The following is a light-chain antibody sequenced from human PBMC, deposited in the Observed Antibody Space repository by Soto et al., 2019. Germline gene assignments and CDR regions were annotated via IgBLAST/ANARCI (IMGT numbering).Light chain of an antibody. CDR1: QTISSNY. Sequence: QSPGTLSLSPGERAILSCRASQTISSNYLAWYQQKPGQAPRLLIYGASGRATGIPDRFSGSGSGTDFTLTISRLEPEDFATYYCQQYYSYPLTFGGGTKVEIK. J-gene: IGKJ4*01. V-gene: IGKV3-20*01. CDR3: QQYYSYPLT. CDR2: GAS.